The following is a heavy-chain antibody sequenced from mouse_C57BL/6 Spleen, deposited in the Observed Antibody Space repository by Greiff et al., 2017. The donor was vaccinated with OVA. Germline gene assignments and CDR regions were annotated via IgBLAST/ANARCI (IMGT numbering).Heavy chain of an antibody. V-gene: IGHV1-15*01. CDR1: GYTFTDYE. CDR3: TREGVYDGLCAY. D-gene: IGHD2-3*01. Sequence: VQLQQSGAELVRPGASVTLSCKASGYTFTDYEMHWVKQTPVHGLVWIGAIDPETGGTAYHQKFKGKAILTADKSSSTAYMELRSLTSEDSAVYYSTREGVYDGLCAYWGQGTLVTVSA. J-gene: IGHJ3*01. CDR2: IDPETGGT.